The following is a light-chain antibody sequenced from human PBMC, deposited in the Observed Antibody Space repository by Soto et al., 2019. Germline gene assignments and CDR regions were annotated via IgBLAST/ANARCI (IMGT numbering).Light chain of an antibody. CDR2: DVS. CDR1: SSDVGGYNY. CDR3: SSYTSSSSNV. V-gene: IGLV2-14*01. J-gene: IGLJ1*01. Sequence: QSVLTQPASVSGSPGQSITISCTRTSSDVGGYNYVSWYQQYPGKAPKLMIFDVSYRPSGVSNRFSGSKSGNTASLTISGLQAEDEADYYCSSYTSSSSNVFGTGTKVTVL.